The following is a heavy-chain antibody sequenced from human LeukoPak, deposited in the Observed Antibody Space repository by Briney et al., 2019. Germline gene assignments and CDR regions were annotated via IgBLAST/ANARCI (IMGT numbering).Heavy chain of an antibody. Sequence: ASVKVSCKASGYTFTSYDINWVRQATGQGLEWMGWMNPNSVNTGYAQKFQGRVTMTRNTSISTAYMELSSLRSEDTAVYYCARVGYSSSWYYEYYYYYMDVWGKGTTVTVSS. V-gene: IGHV1-8*01. CDR1: GYTFTSYD. CDR2: MNPNSVNT. D-gene: IGHD6-13*01. CDR3: ARVGYSSSWYYEYYYYYMDV. J-gene: IGHJ6*03.